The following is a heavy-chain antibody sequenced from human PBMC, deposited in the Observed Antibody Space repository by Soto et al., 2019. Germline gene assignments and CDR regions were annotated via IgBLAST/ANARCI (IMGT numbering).Heavy chain of an antibody. J-gene: IGHJ4*02. CDR1: GGSISSYY. Sequence: SETLSLTCTVSGGSISSYYWSWIRQPPGKGLEWIGYIYFRGTTNYNPSLKSRVTMSADTSKNQFSLKLNSVTAADTAVYYCARMNYYDTSGYPFPYWGQVMMVTVS. CDR3: ARMNYYDTSGYPFPY. D-gene: IGHD3-22*01. V-gene: IGHV4-59*01. CDR2: IYFRGTT.